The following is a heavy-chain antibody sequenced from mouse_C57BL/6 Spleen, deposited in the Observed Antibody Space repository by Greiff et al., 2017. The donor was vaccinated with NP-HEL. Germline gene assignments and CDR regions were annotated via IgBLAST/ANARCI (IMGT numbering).Heavy chain of an antibody. J-gene: IGHJ2*01. V-gene: IGHV5-12*01. D-gene: IGHD2-1*01. Sequence: DVMLVESGGGLVQPGGSLKLSCAASGFTFSDYYMYWVRQTPEKRLEWVAYISNGGGSTYYPDTVKGRFTISRDNAKNTLYLQMSRLKSEDTAMYYCARGVYGNYPYYFDYWGQGTTLTVSS. CDR3: ARGVYGNYPYYFDY. CDR2: ISNGGGST. CDR1: GFTFSDYY.